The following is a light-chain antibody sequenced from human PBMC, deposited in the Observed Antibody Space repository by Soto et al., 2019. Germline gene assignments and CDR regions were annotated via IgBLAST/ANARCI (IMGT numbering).Light chain of an antibody. V-gene: IGKV3-20*01. CDR2: GAS. J-gene: IGKJ5*01. CDR1: QSLSKNIY. Sequence: IVWTQSPCTLSLSPGARSHLSCRASQSLSKNIYLAWYQQKPGQAPRLLIYGASSRATGIPNRFSGSGSGTDFTLTISRLEPEDFAVYYCQQYGSSSIPVSQGTRLEIK. CDR3: QQYGSSSIP.